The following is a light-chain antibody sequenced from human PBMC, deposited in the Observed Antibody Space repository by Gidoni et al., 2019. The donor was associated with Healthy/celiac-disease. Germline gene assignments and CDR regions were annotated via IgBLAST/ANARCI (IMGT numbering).Light chain of an antibody. CDR2: WAS. Sequence: DIVMTQAPDSLAVSLGERATINCKSSQSVLYSSNNKNYLAWYQQKPGQPPKLLIYWASTRESGVPDRFCGRGSGTDFTLTISCLQAEDVAFYYCQQYYSTPTFGQGTKVEIK. CDR3: QQYYSTPT. J-gene: IGKJ1*01. CDR1: QSVLYSSNNKNY. V-gene: IGKV4-1*01.